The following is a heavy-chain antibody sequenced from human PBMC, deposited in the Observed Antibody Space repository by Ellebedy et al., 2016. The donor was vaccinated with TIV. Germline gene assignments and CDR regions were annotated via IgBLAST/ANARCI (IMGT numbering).Heavy chain of an antibody. Sequence: SGPTLVKPTQTLTLTCTISGFSLSTSGVGVGWIRQPPGKALEWLALIYWDGDKRYSASLKSRLTITQDTSKNQVVLTMTNMDPVDTATYYCAHRLNYYDRAGYTYYYYYGLDVWGQGTTVTVSS. J-gene: IGHJ6*02. CDR2: IYWDGDK. CDR1: GFSLSTSGVG. CDR3: AHRLNYYDRAGYTYYYYYGLDV. D-gene: IGHD3-22*01. V-gene: IGHV2-5*02.